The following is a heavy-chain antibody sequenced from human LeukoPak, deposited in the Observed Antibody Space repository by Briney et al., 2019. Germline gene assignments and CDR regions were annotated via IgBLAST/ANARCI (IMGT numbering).Heavy chain of an antibody. CDR2: SYYSGTT. CDR1: GDSISGSSYY. Sequence: SETLSLTCTVSGDSISGSSYYWGWIRQPPGKELEYIGSSYYSGTTYYNPSLKSRVTISIDTSKNQFSLKLSSVTAADTAVYYCARLRDYYDISGYYYRAFFDNWGQGTLVTVPS. D-gene: IGHD3-22*01. CDR3: ARLRDYYDISGYYYRAFFDN. J-gene: IGHJ4*02. V-gene: IGHV4-39*07.